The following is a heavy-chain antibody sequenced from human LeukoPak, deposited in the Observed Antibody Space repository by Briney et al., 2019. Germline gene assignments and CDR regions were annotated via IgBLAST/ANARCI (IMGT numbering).Heavy chain of an antibody. D-gene: IGHD5-18*01. CDR2: IWYDGSNK. V-gene: IGHV3-33*06. J-gene: IGHJ4*02. CDR1: GFTFSSYG. Sequence: GESLRLSCAASGFTFSSYGMHWVRQAPGKGLEWVAVIWYDGSNKYYADSVKGRFTISRDNSKNTLYLQMNSLRAEDTAVYYCAKGDTAMVSYYFDYWGQGTLVTVSS. CDR3: AKGDTAMVSYYFDY.